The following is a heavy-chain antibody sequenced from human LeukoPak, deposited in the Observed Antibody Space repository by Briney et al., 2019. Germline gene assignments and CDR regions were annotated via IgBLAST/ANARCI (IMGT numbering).Heavy chain of an antibody. CDR2: ISYDGSKK. D-gene: IGHD6-6*01. CDR1: GFSLSGYG. V-gene: IGHV3-30-3*01. J-gene: IGHJ4*02. Sequence: PGGSLRLSCAASGFSLSGYGMHWVRQAPGKGLEGVAVISYDGSKKYYADSVKGRFTISRDNPKNTQYLEMNSLKAEDTAVYYCARVRAAHYYDCWGQGTLVTVSS. CDR3: ARVRAAHYYDC.